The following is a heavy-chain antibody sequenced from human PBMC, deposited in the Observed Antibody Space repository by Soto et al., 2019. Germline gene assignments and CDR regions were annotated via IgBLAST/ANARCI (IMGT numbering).Heavy chain of an antibody. CDR2: INPSGGST. CDR3: ARGPENDRVPAADPGQLWPNYYYYYGMDV. D-gene: IGHD2-2*01. Sequence: GASVKVSCKASGYTFTSYYMHWVRQAPGQGLEWMGIINPSGGSTSYAQKFQGRVTMTRDTSTSTVYMELSSLRSEDTAVYYCARGPENDRVPAADPGQLWPNYYYYYGMDVWGQGTTVTVSS. CDR1: GYTFTSYY. V-gene: IGHV1-46*01. J-gene: IGHJ6*02.